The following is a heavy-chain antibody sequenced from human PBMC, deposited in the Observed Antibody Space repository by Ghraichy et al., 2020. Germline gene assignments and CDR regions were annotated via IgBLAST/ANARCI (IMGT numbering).Heavy chain of an antibody. CDR1: GASISSYY. Sequence: GSLRLSCAVSGASISSYYWSWIRQPPGKGLEWIGYNTNYNPSLKSRVTISGDTSKNQISLKLSSVTAADSAVYYCARGDGYNWGQGILVTVSS. D-gene: IGHD5-24*01. CDR3: ARGDGYN. V-gene: IGHV4-59*01. CDR2: NT. J-gene: IGHJ4*02.